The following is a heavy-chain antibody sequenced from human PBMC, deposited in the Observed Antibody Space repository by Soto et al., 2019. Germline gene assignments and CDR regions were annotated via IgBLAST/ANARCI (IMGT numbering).Heavy chain of an antibody. V-gene: IGHV3-7*01. Sequence: PGGSLRLSCAASGFTFSSYWMSWVRQAPGKGLEWVANIKQDGSEKYYVDSVKGRFTISRDNAKNSLYLQMNSLRAEDTAVYYCARVRGRSGWWPKTHCGMDVWGPGTTVTVS. D-gene: IGHD6-19*01. CDR1: GFTFSSYW. J-gene: IGHJ6*02. CDR3: ARVRGRSGWWPKTHCGMDV. CDR2: IKQDGSEK.